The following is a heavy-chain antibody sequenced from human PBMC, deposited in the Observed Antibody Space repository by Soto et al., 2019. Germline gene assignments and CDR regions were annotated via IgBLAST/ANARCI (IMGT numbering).Heavy chain of an antibody. CDR2: IVGSGGST. CDR1: GFPFSSYV. J-gene: IGHJ6*02. Sequence: PGGSLRLSCAASGFPFSSYVMTWVRQAPGKGLDWVSSIVGSGGSTYYADSVKGRFTISRDNSKNTLDLQMNSLRAEDTAIYYCAKGKQLLRYYGLDVWGQGTTVTVYS. CDR3: AKGKQLLRYYGLDV. D-gene: IGHD2-15*01. V-gene: IGHV3-23*01.